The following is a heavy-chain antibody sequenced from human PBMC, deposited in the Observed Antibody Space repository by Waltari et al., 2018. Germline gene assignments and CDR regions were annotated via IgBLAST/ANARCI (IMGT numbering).Heavy chain of an antibody. CDR2: INSDGSST. V-gene: IGHV3-74*01. J-gene: IGHJ3*02. CDR3: ARVSSTTTXFGVESEAFDI. D-gene: IGHD3-3*01. CDR1: GFTFSSYW. Sequence: EVQLVESGGGLVQPGGSLRLSCAASGFTFSSYWMHWVRQAPGKGLVCVSRINSDGSSTSYADSVKGRFTISRDNAKNTLYLQMNSLRAEDTAVYYCARVSSTTTXFGVESEAFDIWGQGTMVTVSS.